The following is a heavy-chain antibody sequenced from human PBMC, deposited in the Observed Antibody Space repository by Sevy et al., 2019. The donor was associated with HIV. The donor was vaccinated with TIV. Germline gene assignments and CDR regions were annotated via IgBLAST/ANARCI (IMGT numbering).Heavy chain of an antibody. Sequence: GGSLRLSCAASGFTFSSYWMSWVRQAPGKGLEWVANIKQDGSEKYYVDSVKGRFTISRDNARNSLYLQMNSLRAEDTAVYYCARRGVYDYYYDMDVWGKGTTVTVSS. D-gene: IGHD2-8*01. CDR1: GFTFSSYW. V-gene: IGHV3-7*03. CDR3: ARRGVYDYYYDMDV. J-gene: IGHJ6*03. CDR2: IKQDGSEK.